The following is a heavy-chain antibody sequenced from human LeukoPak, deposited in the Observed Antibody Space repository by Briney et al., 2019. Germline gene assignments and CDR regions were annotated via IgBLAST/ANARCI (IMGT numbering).Heavy chain of an antibody. V-gene: IGHV3-11*04. CDR2: INSKGDNI. J-gene: IGHJ4*02. Sequence: KAGGSLRLSCVGSGFTFSDHFMSWSRQVPGKEPEWLSYINSKGDNILYRDSVKGRFTISRDNAENSLYLQMNSLKAEDTAVYYCATSRVFDYWGQGALVIVSS. CDR3: ATSRVFDY. CDR1: GFTFSDHF.